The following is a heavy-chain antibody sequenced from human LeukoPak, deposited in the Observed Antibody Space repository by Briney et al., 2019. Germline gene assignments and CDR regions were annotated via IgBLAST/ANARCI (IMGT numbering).Heavy chain of an antibody. CDR2: ISYDGSNK. V-gene: IGHV3-30*04. Sequence: GGSLRLSCAASGFTFSSYAMHWVRQAPGKGLEWVAVISYDGSNKYYADSVKGRFTISRDNSKNTLYLQMNSLRAEDTAVYYCARDKVEDSSGYYYRFGYYFDYWGKGTLVTVSS. D-gene: IGHD3-22*01. J-gene: IGHJ4*02. CDR1: GFTFSSYA. CDR3: ARDKVEDSSGYYYRFGYYFDY.